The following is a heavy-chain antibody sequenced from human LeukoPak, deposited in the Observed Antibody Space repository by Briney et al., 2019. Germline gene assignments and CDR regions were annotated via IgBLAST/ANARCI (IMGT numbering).Heavy chain of an antibody. V-gene: IGHV3-21*01. Sequence: GGSLRLSCAASGFTFSTYGMNWVRQAPGKGLEWVSSISTSGSVIYYADSVKGRFTVSRDNAKNSLYLQMNSLRADDTGVYYCARDFMDWGQGTLVTVSS. D-gene: IGHD3-10*01. CDR3: ARDFMD. CDR2: ISTSGSVI. CDR1: GFTFSTYG. J-gene: IGHJ4*02.